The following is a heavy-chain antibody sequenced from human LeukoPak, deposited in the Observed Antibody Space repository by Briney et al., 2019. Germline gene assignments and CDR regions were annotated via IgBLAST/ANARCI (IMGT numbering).Heavy chain of an antibody. CDR3: ARRPGGVYYYYYGMDV. CDR2: ISSSSSYI. D-gene: IGHD3-16*01. V-gene: IGHV3-21*01. CDR1: GFSFSSYA. J-gene: IGHJ6*02. Sequence: GGSLRLSCSASGFSFSSYAMHWVRQAPGKGLEWVSSISSSSSYIYYADSVKGRFTISRDNAKNSLYLQMNSLRAEDTAVYYCARRPGGVYYYYYGMDVWGQGTTVTVSS.